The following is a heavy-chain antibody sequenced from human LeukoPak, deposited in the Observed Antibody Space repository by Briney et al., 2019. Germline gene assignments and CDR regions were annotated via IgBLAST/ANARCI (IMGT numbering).Heavy chain of an antibody. V-gene: IGHV1-18*01. CDR3: ARGQLLHIYYYYYMDL. J-gene: IGHJ6*03. D-gene: IGHD2-15*01. CDR2: ISAYNGNT. CDR1: GYTFTSYG. Sequence: ASVKVSCKASGYTFTSYGISWVRQAPGQGLEWMGWISAYNGNTNYAQKLQGRVTMTRDTSISTAYMELSRLRSDDTAVYYCARGQLLHIYYYYYMDLWGKGTTVTISS.